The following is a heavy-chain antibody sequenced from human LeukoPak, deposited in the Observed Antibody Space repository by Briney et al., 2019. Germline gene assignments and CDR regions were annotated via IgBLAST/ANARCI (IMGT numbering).Heavy chain of an antibody. J-gene: IGHJ4*02. D-gene: IGHD3-22*01. CDR2: INHSGST. CDR1: GGSFSGYY. CDR3: ARGPLIYYDSGGYYYY. V-gene: IGHV4-34*01. Sequence: SETLSLTCAVYGGSFSGYYWSWIRQPPGKGLEWIGEINHSGSTNYNPSLKSRVTISVDTSKNQFSLKLSSVTAADTAVYYCARGPLIYYDSGGYYYYWGQGTLVTVSS.